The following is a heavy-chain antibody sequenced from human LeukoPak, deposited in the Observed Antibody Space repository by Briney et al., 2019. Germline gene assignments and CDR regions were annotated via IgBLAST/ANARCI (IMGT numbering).Heavy chain of an antibody. CDR2: IIPMVDIA. CDR1: GGTFSSYT. V-gene: IGHV1-69*02. D-gene: IGHD1-26*01. CDR3: ARARSIVGATGALYKGMDF. Sequence: SVKVSCKASGGTFSSYTITWVRQAPGQGLEWMGRIIPMVDIANYAQNFQGRVTITADKSTSTAYMELTSLRSEDTAVYYCARARSIVGATGALYKGMDFWGQGTTVTVSS. J-gene: IGHJ6*02.